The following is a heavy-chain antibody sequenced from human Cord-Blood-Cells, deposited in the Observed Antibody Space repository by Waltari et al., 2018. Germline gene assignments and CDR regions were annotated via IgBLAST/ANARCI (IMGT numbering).Heavy chain of an antibody. CDR1: GYTFTSYG. D-gene: IGHD7-27*01. Sequence: QVQLVQSGAEVKKPGASVKVSCKASGYTFTSYGISWVRQAPGPGLEWMGWISAYNGNTNYAQKLQGRVTMTTDTSTSTAYMELRSLRSDDTAVYYCARVIWGSSEGQGDAFDIWGQGTMVTVSS. J-gene: IGHJ3*02. CDR2: ISAYNGNT. CDR3: ARVIWGSSEGQGDAFDI. V-gene: IGHV1-18*04.